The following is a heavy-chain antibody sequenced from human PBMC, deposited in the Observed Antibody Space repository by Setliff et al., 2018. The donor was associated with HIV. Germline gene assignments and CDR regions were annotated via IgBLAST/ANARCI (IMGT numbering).Heavy chain of an antibody. J-gene: IGHJ3*02. D-gene: IGHD1-1*01. V-gene: IGHV1-18*01. CDR3: ARGQLDRHLRSDVPFDI. CDR1: GYTFTTYG. CDR2: IGASSDNT. Sequence: GASVKVSCKASGYTFTTYGFNWVRQAPGQGLEWMGWIGASSDNTNYAQKFQGRVTLTTDTSTNTVYMELKSLRSDDTAVYFCARGQLDRHLRSDVPFDIWGQGTMVTVSS.